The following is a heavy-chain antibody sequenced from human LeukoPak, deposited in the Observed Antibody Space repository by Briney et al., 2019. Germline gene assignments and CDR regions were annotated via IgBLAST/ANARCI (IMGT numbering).Heavy chain of an antibody. CDR1: GFTFSKFW. CDR3: ARAAAGSRYFDY. Sequence: GGSLRLSCAASGFTFSKFWMNWVRQAPGKGLEWVSVIYSGGSTYYADSVKGRFTISRDNSKNTLYLQMNSLRAEDTAVYYCARAAAGSRYFDYWGQGTLVTVSS. V-gene: IGHV3-53*01. CDR2: IYSGGST. J-gene: IGHJ4*02. D-gene: IGHD6-13*01.